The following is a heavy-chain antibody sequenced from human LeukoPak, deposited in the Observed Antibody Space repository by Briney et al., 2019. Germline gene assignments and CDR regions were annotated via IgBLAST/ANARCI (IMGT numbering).Heavy chain of an antibody. Sequence: GGSLRLSCAASGFPFSDYWMHWVRQAPGKGLQWVSRISPDGSMTLYADSVKGRFTISRDNAKNTLYLQMSSLRAEDTAVYYCAIEYYGSGSHWGQGALVTVSA. D-gene: IGHD3-10*01. CDR1: GFPFSDYW. J-gene: IGHJ4*02. CDR3: AIEYYGSGSH. CDR2: ISPDGSMT. V-gene: IGHV3-74*01.